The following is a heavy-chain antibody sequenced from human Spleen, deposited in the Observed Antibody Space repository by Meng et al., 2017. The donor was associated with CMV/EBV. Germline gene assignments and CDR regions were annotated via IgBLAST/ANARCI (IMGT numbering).Heavy chain of an antibody. Sequence: ASVKVSCKASGYTFTGYYMHWVRQAPGQGLEWMGWINPNSGGTNYAQNFQGRVTMTRDTSISTAYMELSRLRSDDTAVYYCARIHTYYYYYYYGMDVWGQGTTVTVSS. J-gene: IGHJ6*02. CDR3: ARIHTYYYYYYYGMDV. V-gene: IGHV1-2*02. CDR1: GYTFTGYY. D-gene: IGHD2-21*01. CDR2: INPNSGGT.